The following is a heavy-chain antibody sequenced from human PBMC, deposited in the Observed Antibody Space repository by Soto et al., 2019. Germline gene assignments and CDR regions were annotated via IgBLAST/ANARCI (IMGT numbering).Heavy chain of an antibody. CDR3: ASDLVGASDSYGLDV. CDR1: GFTFSNYG. D-gene: IGHD1-26*01. J-gene: IGHJ6*02. V-gene: IGHV3-33*01. CDR2: IWHDGNNK. Sequence: GSLRLSCAASGFTFSNYGMHWVHQAPGKGLEWVAIIWHDGNNKYYADSVRGRFIISRDNSKNRLYLQMNSLRAEDTAVYYCASDLVGASDSYGLDVWGQGTPVTVSS.